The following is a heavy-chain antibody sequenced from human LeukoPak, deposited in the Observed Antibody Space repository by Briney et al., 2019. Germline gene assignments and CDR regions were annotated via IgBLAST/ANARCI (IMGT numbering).Heavy chain of an antibody. Sequence: PSETLSLTCTVSGDSIFSTTYYWGWLRQPPGKGLEWIGSIFHSGSTYYNPSLKSRVTISVDTSKNQFSLKLSSVTAADTAVYYCARRRSLFDYWGQGTLVTVSS. CDR3: ARRRSLFDY. V-gene: IGHV4-39*01. CDR1: GDSIFSTTYY. D-gene: IGHD3-3*01. CDR2: IFHSGST. J-gene: IGHJ4*02.